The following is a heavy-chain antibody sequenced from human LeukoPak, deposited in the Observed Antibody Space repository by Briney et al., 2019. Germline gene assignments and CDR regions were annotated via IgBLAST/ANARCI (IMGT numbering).Heavy chain of an antibody. V-gene: IGHV3-23*01. CDR1: GFTFSSYA. J-gene: IGHJ6*03. Sequence: PGGSLRLSCAASGFTFSSYAMSWVRQAPGKGLEWVSAISGSGGSTYYADSVKVRFTISRDSSKNTLHLQMNSLRVEDTAVYYCAKGTYSDHPHYMDVWGKGTTVTVSS. CDR3: AKGTYSDHPHYMDV. CDR2: ISGSGGST. D-gene: IGHD4-17*01.